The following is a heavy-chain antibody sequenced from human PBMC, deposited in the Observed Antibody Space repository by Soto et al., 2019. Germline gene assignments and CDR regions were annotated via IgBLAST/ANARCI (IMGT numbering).Heavy chain of an antibody. CDR2: ISGSGGST. J-gene: IGHJ4*02. CDR1: GFTFSSYA. CDR3: AKDPRGVAGLFDN. Sequence: EVQLLESGGGLVQPGGSLRLSCADSGFTFSSYAMSWVRQAPGKGLEWVSVISGSGGSTDYADSVKGRFTISRDNSKNTLYLQMNSLRAADTAVDYCAKDPRGVAGLFDNWGQGTLVTVSS. D-gene: IGHD3-10*01. V-gene: IGHV3-23*01.